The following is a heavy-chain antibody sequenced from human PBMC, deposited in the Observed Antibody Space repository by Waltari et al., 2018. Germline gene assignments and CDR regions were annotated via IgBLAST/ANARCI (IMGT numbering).Heavy chain of an antibody. V-gene: IGHV4-34*02. CDR3: VTGPRDKWVGRYSGEFFHH. CDR2: NTLGEFT. CDR1: GVSLSDYY. D-gene: IGHD6-19*01. Sequence: QVQLQQWGAGLLRPSETLSLTCAVYGVSLSDYYWTWIRQSPGKGLVWIGENTLGEFTYDNRPLERRITILLDKSKNQFSLHLDSVTAADTAVYYCVTGPRDKWVGRYSGEFFHHWGPGTLVTVSS. J-gene: IGHJ1*01.